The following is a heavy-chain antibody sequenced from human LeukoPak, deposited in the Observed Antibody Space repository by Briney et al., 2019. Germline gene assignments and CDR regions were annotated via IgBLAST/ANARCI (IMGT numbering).Heavy chain of an antibody. CDR3: ARGGAMVWGVIITQGVSDY. V-gene: IGHV1-3*01. J-gene: IGHJ4*02. D-gene: IGHD3-10*01. CDR2: INAGNGNT. CDR1: GYTFTSYA. Sequence: GASVKVSCKASGYTFTSYAMHWVRQAPGQRLEWMGWINAGNGNTKYSQKFQGRVTITRDTSASTAYMELSSLRSEDTAVYYCARGGAMVWGVIITQGVSDYWGQGTLVTVSS.